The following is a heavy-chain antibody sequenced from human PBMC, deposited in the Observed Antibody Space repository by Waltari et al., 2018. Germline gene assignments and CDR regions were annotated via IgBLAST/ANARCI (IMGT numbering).Heavy chain of an antibody. CDR1: GGSISSSSYY. V-gene: IGHV4-39*01. J-gene: IGHJ4*02. Sequence: QLQLQESGPGLVKPSETLSLTCTVSGGSISSSSYYWGWIRQPPGKGLEWIGSIYYSGGTYYNPYLKSRVTISVVTSKNQFSRKLSSVTAADTAVYYCRYDFWSGYGDGGYYFDYWGQGTLVTVSS. D-gene: IGHD3-3*01. CDR2: IYYSGGT. CDR3: RYDFWSGYGDGGYYFDY.